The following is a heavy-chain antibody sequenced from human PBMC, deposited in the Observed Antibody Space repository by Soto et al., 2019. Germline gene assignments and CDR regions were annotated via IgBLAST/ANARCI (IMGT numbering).Heavy chain of an antibody. D-gene: IGHD2-2*01. CDR2: IYHSGTS. CDR1: GDPISSGGFS. Sequence: SETLSLTCAVSGDPISSGGFSWSWIRQPPGKGLEWIGYIYHSGTSFYNPSLKSRVTISVDGSKNQFSLKVKSVTAADTAVYYCARGRLVPAVNFDYWGLGTLVTVSS. V-gene: IGHV4-30-2*01. J-gene: IGHJ4*02. CDR3: ARGRLVPAVNFDY.